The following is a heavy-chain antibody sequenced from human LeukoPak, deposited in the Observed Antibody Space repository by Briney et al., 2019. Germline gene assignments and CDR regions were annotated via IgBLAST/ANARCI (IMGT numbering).Heavy chain of an antibody. D-gene: IGHD5-18*01. V-gene: IGHV5-51*01. CDR3: ARLKPPRRYSYGPPDY. CDR1: GYSFTTYW. J-gene: IGHJ4*02. Sequence: GESLKISCRGSGYSFTTYWIGWVRQMPGKGLEWMGIIYPGDSDTRYTPSFQGQVTMSADKSINTAYLQWSSLKASDTAMYYCARLKPPRRYSYGPPDYWGQGTLVTVSS. CDR2: IYPGDSDT.